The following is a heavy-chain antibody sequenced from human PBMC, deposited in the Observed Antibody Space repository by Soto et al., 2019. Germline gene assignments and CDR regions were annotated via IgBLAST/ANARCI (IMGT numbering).Heavy chain of an antibody. D-gene: IGHD6-13*01. J-gene: IGHJ4*02. CDR1: GGSFSDYF. Sequence: PSETLSLTCAVYGGSFSDYFCTWIRQSPGKGLEWIAEVNHSGTTNYNPSLKSRVTISVDTSKNQFFLKLSSVTAADTAVYYCAREVSSTSWYVDSWGQGTPVTVPQ. V-gene: IGHV4-34*01. CDR3: AREVSSTSWYVDS. CDR2: VNHSGTT.